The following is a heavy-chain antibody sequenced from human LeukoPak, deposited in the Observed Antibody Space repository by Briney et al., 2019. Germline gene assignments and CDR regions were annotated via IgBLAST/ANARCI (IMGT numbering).Heavy chain of an antibody. V-gene: IGHV3-23*01. J-gene: IGHJ4*02. CDR2: ISGSGGST. Sequence: PGGSLRLSCAVSGFTFSSYAMSWVRQAPGKGLEWVSAISGSGGSTYYADSVKGRFTISRDNSKNTLYLQMNSLRAEDTAVYYCAKDGDLYYYDSSGYYFDYWGQGTLVTVSS. CDR3: AKDGDLYYYDSSGYYFDY. CDR1: GFTFSSYA. D-gene: IGHD3-22*01.